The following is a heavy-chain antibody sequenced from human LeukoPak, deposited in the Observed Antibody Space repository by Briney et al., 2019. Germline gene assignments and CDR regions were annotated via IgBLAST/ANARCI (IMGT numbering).Heavy chain of an antibody. CDR1: GFTFSSYA. V-gene: IGHV3-30-3*01. D-gene: IGHD4-17*01. CDR3: ARVKTTVTSQYFDY. J-gene: IGHJ4*02. Sequence: GRSLRLSCAASGFTFSSYAMHWVRQAPGKGLEWVAVISYDGSNKYYADSVEGRFTISRDNSKNTLYLQMNSLRAEDTAVYYCARVKTTVTSQYFDYWGQGTLVTVSS. CDR2: ISYDGSNK.